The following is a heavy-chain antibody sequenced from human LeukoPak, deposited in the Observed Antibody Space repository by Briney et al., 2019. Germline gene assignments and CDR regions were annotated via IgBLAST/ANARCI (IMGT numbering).Heavy chain of an antibody. CDR2: IYHSGST. CDR3: ASAVAVAGAFDY. J-gene: IGHJ4*02. Sequence: SETLSLTCAVSGYSISSGYYWGWIRQPPGQGLEWIGSIYHSGSTYYNPSLKSRVTISVDTSKNQFSLKLSSVTAADTAVYYCASAVAVAGAFDYWGQGTLVTVSS. D-gene: IGHD6-19*01. V-gene: IGHV4-38-2*01. CDR1: GYSISSGYY.